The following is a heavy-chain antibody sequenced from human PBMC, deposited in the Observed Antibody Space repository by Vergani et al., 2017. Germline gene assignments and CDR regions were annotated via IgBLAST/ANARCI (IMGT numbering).Heavy chain of an antibody. CDR3: PRTALVRGVSFDY. V-gene: IGHV4-61*08. D-gene: IGHD3-10*01. J-gene: IGHJ4*02. CDR2: IYYSGST. CDR1: GGSISSGGYY. Sequence: QVQLPESGPGLVKPSQTLSLTCTVSGGSISSGGYYWSWIRQPPGKGLEWIGYIYYSGSTNYKPSLQSRVTISVDTSKNQFSLKLSSVTAADTAVYYCPRTALVRGVSFDYWGQGTLVTVSS.